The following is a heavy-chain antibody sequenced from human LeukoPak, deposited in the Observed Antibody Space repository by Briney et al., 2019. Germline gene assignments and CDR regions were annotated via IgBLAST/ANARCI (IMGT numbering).Heavy chain of an antibody. CDR1: GFTFSSYA. CDR2: ISYDGSNK. D-gene: IGHD3-16*01. CDR3: AKDRTWGSGPYYFDY. J-gene: IGHJ4*02. V-gene: IGHV3-30-3*01. Sequence: GGSLRLSCAASGFTFSSYAMHWVRQAPGKGLEWVAVISYDGSNKYYADSVKGRFTISRDNSKNTLYLQMNSLRAEDTAVYYCAKDRTWGSGPYYFDYWGQGTLVTVSS.